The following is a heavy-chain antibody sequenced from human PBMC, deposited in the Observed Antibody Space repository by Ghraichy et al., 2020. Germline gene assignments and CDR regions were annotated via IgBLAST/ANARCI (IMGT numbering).Heavy chain of an antibody. V-gene: IGHV3-11*01. CDR2: ISSSGSTI. CDR3: ARDEPSISRWPMDV. D-gene: IGHD6-6*01. CDR1: GFTFSDYY. J-gene: IGHJ6*02. Sequence: GGSLRLSCAASGFTFSDYYMSWIRQAPGKGLEWVSYISSSGSTIYYADSVKGRFTISRDNAKNSLYLQMNSLRAEDTAVYYCARDEPSISRWPMDVWGQGTTVTVSS.